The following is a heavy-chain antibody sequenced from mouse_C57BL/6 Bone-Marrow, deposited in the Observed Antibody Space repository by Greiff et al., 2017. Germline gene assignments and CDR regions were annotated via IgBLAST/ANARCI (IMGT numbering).Heavy chain of an antibody. CDR3: AREGAYYSNAWFAY. CDR2: IDPSDSYT. J-gene: IGHJ3*01. V-gene: IGHV1-50*01. Sequence: QVQLQQSGAELVKPGASVKLSCKASGYTFTSYWMQWVKQRPGQGLEWIGGIDPSDSYTNYNQKFKGKATLTVDTSSSTAYMQLSSLTSEDSAVYYCAREGAYYSNAWFAYWGQGTLVTVSA. D-gene: IGHD2-5*01. CDR1: GYTFTSYW.